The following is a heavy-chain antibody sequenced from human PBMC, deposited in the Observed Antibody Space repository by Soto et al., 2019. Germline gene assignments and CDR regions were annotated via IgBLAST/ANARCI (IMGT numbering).Heavy chain of an antibody. CDR1: GYTFTSYD. CDR3: ASRGIRCFDWLSTYTEPRDGPDAFDI. V-gene: IGHV1-8*01. Sequence: KVSCKASGYTFTSYDINWVRQATGQGLEWMGWMNPNSGNTGYAQKFQGRVTMTRNTSISTAYMELSSLRSEDTAVYYCASRGIRCFDWLSTYTEPRDGPDAFDIWGQGTMVTVSS. D-gene: IGHD3-9*01. J-gene: IGHJ3*02. CDR2: MNPNSGNT.